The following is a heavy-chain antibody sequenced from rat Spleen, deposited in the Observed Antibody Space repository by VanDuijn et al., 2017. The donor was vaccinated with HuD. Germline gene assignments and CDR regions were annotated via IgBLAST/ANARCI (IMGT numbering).Heavy chain of an antibody. CDR3: ARRHYGYTDYFDY. J-gene: IGHJ2*01. V-gene: IGHV5-29*01. CDR2: ISYGDGSGHSST. Sequence: EVQLVESDGGLVQPGRSLKLSCAASGFTFSDYGVAWVRQAPTKGLEWVAYISYGDGSGHSSTYYRDSVKGRFTISRDNAKSTLSLQLDSLRSEDTATYYCARRHYGYTDYFDYWGQGVMVTVSS. D-gene: IGHD1-9*01. CDR1: GFTFSDYG.